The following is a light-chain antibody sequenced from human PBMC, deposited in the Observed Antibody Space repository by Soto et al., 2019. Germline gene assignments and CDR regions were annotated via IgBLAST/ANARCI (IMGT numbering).Light chain of an antibody. Sequence: QSALTQPASVSGSPGQSITISCTGTSSDVGGYNYVSWYQQHPGKAPKLMIYDVSNRPSGVSNRFSGSKSGNTASLTISGRQDEDEADYYCSSYTSSSTPCVFGTGTKLTVL. J-gene: IGLJ1*01. CDR1: SSDVGGYNY. V-gene: IGLV2-14*01. CDR2: DVS. CDR3: SSYTSSSTPCV.